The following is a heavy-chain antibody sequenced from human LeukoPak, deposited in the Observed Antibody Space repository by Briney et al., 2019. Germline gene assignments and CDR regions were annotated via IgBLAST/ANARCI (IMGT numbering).Heavy chain of an antibody. V-gene: IGHV4-39*01. CDR1: GGSFSTSSYY. CDR3: ARLPGTNWMGEYYFDH. Sequence: SETLSLTCTVSGGSFSTSSYYWGWVRQPPGKGLEWIGSVYYSGTTYYNPSLKSRVTISIDTSENQFSLKLSSVTAADTAVYYCARLPGTNWMGEYYFDHWGQGTLVTVSS. J-gene: IGHJ4*02. D-gene: IGHD3-16*01. CDR2: VYYSGTT.